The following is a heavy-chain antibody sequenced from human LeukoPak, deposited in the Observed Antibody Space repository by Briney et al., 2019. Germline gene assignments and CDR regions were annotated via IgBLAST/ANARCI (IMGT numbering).Heavy chain of an antibody. Sequence: ASVKVSCKASGYTFTGYYMHWVRQASGQGLEWMGWISGHNTYTTYAQKFQDRVTMTKDTSTSTAYMEMRSLRSDDTAIYYCARVRLVWGMETFDLWGQGTMVTVSS. D-gene: IGHD3-16*01. J-gene: IGHJ3*01. CDR1: GYTFTGYY. CDR3: ARVRLVWGMETFDL. V-gene: IGHV1-18*04. CDR2: ISGHNTYT.